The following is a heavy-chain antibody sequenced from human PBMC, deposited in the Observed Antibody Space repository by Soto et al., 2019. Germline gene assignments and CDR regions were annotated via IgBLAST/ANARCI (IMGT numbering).Heavy chain of an antibody. V-gene: IGHV5-51*01. J-gene: IGHJ4*02. CDR2: IFPADSDT. D-gene: IGHD2-15*01. Sequence: GESLKISCKGSGYSFSNYWIAWVRQMPGKGLGWMGIIFPADSDTKYSPSFQGQVTISADKSISTAYLQWSSLKALDTAMYYCASSVVVPSTMNYFDYWGQGSLVTVSS. CDR3: ASSVVVPSTMNYFDY. CDR1: GYSFSNYW.